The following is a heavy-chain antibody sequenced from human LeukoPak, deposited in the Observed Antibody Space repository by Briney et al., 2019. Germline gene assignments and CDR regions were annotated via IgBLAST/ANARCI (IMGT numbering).Heavy chain of an antibody. CDR3: ARAGGCSSTSCYAAPFDP. D-gene: IGHD2-2*01. CDR1: GGSISSSSYY. Sequence: SETLSLTCTVSGGSISSSSYYWGWIRQPPGKGLEWIGYIYYSGSTYYNPSLKSRVTISVDTSKNQFSLKLSSVTAADTAVYYCARAGGCSSTSCYAAPFDPWGQGTLVTVSS. J-gene: IGHJ5*02. CDR2: IYYSGST. V-gene: IGHV4-30-4*08.